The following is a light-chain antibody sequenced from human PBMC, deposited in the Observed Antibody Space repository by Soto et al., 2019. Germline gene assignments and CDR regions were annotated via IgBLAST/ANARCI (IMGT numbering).Light chain of an antibody. V-gene: IGKV1-5*03. CDR1: QNVNQW. Sequence: DIQMYQSPATLSGSLGDRVTITCRASQNVNQWVAWYQWNPGKVPRLLIYEGSSLGSGVASRFSGSASGTESTLTIAGLQAEDTGIYFCQQYNNFPWTFGQGTAVEI. CDR3: QQYNNFPWT. J-gene: IGKJ1*01. CDR2: EGS.